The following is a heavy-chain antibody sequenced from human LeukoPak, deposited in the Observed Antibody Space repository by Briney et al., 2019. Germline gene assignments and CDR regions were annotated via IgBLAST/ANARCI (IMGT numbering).Heavy chain of an antibody. CDR2: ISGSGGST. J-gene: IGHJ4*02. CDR3: AIFRERRPYYYGSGTKCFDY. Sequence: GGSLRLSCAASGFTFSSYAMSWVRQAPGKGLEWVSAISGSGGSTYYADSVKGRFTISRDNSKNTLYLQMNSLRAEDTAVYYCAIFRERRPYYYGSGTKCFDYWGQGTLVTVSS. V-gene: IGHV3-23*01. CDR1: GFTFSSYA. D-gene: IGHD3-10*01.